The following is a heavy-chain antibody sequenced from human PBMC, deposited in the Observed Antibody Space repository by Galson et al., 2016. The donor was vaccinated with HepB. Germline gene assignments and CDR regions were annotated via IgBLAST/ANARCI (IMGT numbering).Heavy chain of an antibody. D-gene: IGHD2-2*02. J-gene: IGHJ6*02. Sequence: CTVSSDPVTSGTYYWSWVRQSPGKGLDWIGYIHDSGNTNYNPSIKSRVTISRDTSKNQFFLELTSVTAADTAVYYCARDEGFYNGMDVWGQGTTVTVAS. CDR3: ARDEGFYNGMDV. CDR1: SDPVTSGTYY. V-gene: IGHV4-61*01. CDR2: IHDSGNT.